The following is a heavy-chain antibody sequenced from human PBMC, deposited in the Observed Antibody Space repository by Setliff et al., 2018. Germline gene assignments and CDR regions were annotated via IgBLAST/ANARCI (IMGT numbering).Heavy chain of an antibody. D-gene: IGHD2-15*01. CDR3: AISTLSICSGGSCPNVFDV. CDR1: GYIFSSYG. J-gene: IGHJ3*01. V-gene: IGHV1-18*01. Sequence: ASVKVSCKASGYIFSSYGISWVRQAPGQGLEWMGWISSYNSDVTNYAQRFQGRITMTTDTSTSVAYMDLRGLRSDDTAIYYCAISTLSICSGGSCPNVFDVWGPGTMVTVS. CDR2: ISSYNSDVT.